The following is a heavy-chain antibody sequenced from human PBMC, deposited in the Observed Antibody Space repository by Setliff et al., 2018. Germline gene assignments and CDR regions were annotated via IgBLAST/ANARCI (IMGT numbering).Heavy chain of an antibody. D-gene: IGHD6-19*01. CDR3: VRTDYSDGRYSMDV. J-gene: IGHJ6*03. Sequence: GTLSLTCAVSGGSISSSNWWSWVRQPPEKGLEWIGEINHSGNTNYNPSLKSRVTISVDKSTNQFSLKLNPVTAADTAVYYCVRTDYSDGRYSMDVWGKGTTVTVSS. V-gene: IGHV4-4*02. CDR2: INHSGNT. CDR1: GGSISSSNW.